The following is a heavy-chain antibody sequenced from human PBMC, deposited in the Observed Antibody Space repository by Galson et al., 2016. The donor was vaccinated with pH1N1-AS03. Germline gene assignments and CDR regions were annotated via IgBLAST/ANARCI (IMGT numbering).Heavy chain of an antibody. Sequence: SLRLSCAASGVTFSYYWMHWVRQAPGQGLVWVSGINSGGSGTMYADSVKGRFTISRDNAKNTLYLQMNSLRAEDTAIYYCSTDPRTAFDIWGQGTTVTVSS. CDR2: INSGGSGT. CDR3: STDPRTAFDI. J-gene: IGHJ3*02. CDR1: GVTFSYYW. V-gene: IGHV3-74*03.